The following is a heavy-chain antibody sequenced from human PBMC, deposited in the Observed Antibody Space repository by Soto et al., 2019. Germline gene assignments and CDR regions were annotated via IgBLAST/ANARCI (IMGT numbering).Heavy chain of an antibody. D-gene: IGHD3-10*01. V-gene: IGHV1-69*01. Sequence: QVQLVQSGAEVKKPGSSVKVSCKASGGTFSSYAISWVRQAPGQGLEWMGGIIPIFGTANYAEKLQGRVTITADESTSTAYLELSSLRAEGTAVYYCATSRLYAMVRVVRCHYFDYWGQGTLVTVSS. J-gene: IGHJ4*02. CDR3: ATSRLYAMVRVVRCHYFDY. CDR1: GGTFSSYA. CDR2: IIPIFGTA.